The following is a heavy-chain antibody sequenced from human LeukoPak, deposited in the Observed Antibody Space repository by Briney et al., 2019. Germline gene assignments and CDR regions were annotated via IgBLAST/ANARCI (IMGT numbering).Heavy chain of an antibody. V-gene: IGHV4-4*07. CDR1: GGSISGYY. Sequence: SETLSLTCAVSGGSISGYYWSWIRQPAGKGLEWIGRVYTSGVTNYNPSFQSRVTMSVDTSKNQFSLRLGSVTAADTAVYYCARDLKGGNDAFDIWGQGTLVTVSS. CDR3: ARDLKGGNDAFDI. J-gene: IGHJ3*02. D-gene: IGHD1-26*01. CDR2: VYTSGVT.